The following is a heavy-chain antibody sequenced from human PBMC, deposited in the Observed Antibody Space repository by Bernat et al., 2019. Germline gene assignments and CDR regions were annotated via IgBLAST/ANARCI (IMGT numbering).Heavy chain of an antibody. D-gene: IGHD3-10*01. CDR1: GFTFSSYG. Sequence: QVQLVESGGGVVQPGRSLRLSCAASGFTFSSYGMHWVRQAPGKGLEWVAVIWYDGSNKYYADSVKGRFTISRDNSKNTLYLQMNSLRAEDTAVYYCARERGGPPYGLGAPSDYWGQGTLVTVSS. V-gene: IGHV3-33*01. J-gene: IGHJ4*02. CDR2: IWYDGSNK. CDR3: ARERGGPPYGLGAPSDY.